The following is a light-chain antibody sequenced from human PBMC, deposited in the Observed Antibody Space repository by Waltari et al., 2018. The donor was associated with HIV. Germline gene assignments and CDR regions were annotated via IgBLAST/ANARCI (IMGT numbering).Light chain of an antibody. V-gene: IGLV2-23*02. Sequence: QSALTQPDSVSGSPGQSITISCTGTISDIGSYNLVSWYQQYPGRAPKLIIYEVTKRPSGVSDRFSGSKSGNRASLTVAGLRVEDEADYYCCSYAGGRVFVLFGGGTRLTV. CDR3: CSYAGGRVFVL. CDR1: ISDIGSYNL. J-gene: IGLJ2*01. CDR2: EVT.